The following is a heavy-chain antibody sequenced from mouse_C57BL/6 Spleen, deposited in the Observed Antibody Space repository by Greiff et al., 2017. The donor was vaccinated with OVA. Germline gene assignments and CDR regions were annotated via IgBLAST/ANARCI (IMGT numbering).Heavy chain of an antibody. Sequence: VKLVESGPGLVAPSQSLSITCTVSGFSLTSYGVHWVRQPPGKGLEWLVVIWSDGSTTYNSALKSRLSISKDNSKSQVFLKMNSLQTDGTAMYYCARHGGDYDYFDYWGQGTTLTVSS. V-gene: IGHV2-6-1*01. CDR2: IWSDGST. CDR1: GFSLTSYG. CDR3: ARHGGDYDYFDY. J-gene: IGHJ2*01. D-gene: IGHD2-4*01.